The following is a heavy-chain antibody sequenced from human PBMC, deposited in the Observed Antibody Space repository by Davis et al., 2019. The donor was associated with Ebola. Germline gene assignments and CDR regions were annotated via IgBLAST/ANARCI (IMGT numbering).Heavy chain of an antibody. D-gene: IGHD3-22*01. CDR1: GYTFTSYA. CDR3: ARDRAITMIVVASYFDY. J-gene: IGHJ4*02. CDR2: INAGNGNT. Sequence: AASVKVSCKASGYTFTSYAMHWVRQAPGQRLEWMGWINAGNGNTKYSQKFQGRVTITRDKSTSTAYMELSSLRSEDTAVYYCARDRAITMIVVASYFDYWGQGTLVTVSS. V-gene: IGHV1-3*01.